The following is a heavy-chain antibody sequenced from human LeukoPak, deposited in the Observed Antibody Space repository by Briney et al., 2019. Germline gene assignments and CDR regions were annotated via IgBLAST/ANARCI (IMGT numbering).Heavy chain of an antibody. D-gene: IGHD1-1*01. CDR3: ATAAWVSTSSNYYFDN. J-gene: IGHJ4*02. Sequence: ASVKVSCKASGYTFTSYDINWVRQATGQGLEWMGWMNPNSGNTGYAQKLQGRVTMTRNTSISTAYMELSSLRSEDTALYYCATAAWVSTSSNYYFDNWGQETLVTVSS. CDR2: MNPNSGNT. V-gene: IGHV1-8*01. CDR1: GYTFTSYD.